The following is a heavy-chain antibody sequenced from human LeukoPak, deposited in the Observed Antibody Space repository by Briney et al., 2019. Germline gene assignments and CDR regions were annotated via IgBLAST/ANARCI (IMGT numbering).Heavy chain of an antibody. Sequence: GRSLRLSCAAYGFTFSSYGMHWVRQAPGKGLKWVAVIWYDGSNKYYADSVKGRFTISRDNSKNTLYLQMNSLRAEVTAVYYCVRDGRRVAAAGTWFDPWGQGTLVTVSS. CDR3: VRDGRRVAAAGTWFDP. CDR1: GFTFSSYG. CDR2: IWYDGSNK. V-gene: IGHV3-33*01. J-gene: IGHJ5*02. D-gene: IGHD6-13*01.